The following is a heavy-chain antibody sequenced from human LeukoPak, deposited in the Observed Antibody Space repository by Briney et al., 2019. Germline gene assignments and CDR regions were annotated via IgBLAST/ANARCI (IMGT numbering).Heavy chain of an antibody. J-gene: IGHJ6*02. CDR1: GFNFSSYS. CDR2: ISSSSSYI. V-gene: IGHV3-21*01. D-gene: IGHD3-10*01. Sequence: GGSLRLSCAASGFNFSSYSMNWVRQAPGKGLEWVSSISSSSSYIYYADSVKGRFTISRDNARNSLYLQMNSLRAEDTAVYYCARDGGGDGDSNFYYYGMDVWGQGTTVTVSS. CDR3: ARDGGGDGDSNFYYYGMDV.